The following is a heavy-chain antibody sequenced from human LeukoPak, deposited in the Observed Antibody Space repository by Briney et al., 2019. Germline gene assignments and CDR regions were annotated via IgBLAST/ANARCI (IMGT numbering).Heavy chain of an antibody. J-gene: IGHJ4*02. CDR1: GFTFSSYA. CDR3: AKDAVEMATTPFDY. D-gene: IGHD5-24*01. Sequence: SGGSLRLSCAASGFTFSSYAMSWVRQAPGKGLEWFSSIIGSGGSTYYADSVKGRFTISRDNSKNTLYLQMNSLRAEDTAVYYCAKDAVEMATTPFDYWGQGTLVTVSS. CDR2: IIGSGGST. V-gene: IGHV3-23*01.